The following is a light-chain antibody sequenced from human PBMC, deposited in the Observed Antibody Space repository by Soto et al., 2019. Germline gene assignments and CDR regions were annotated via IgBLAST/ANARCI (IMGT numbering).Light chain of an antibody. J-gene: IGKJ5*01. CDR1: QSVSSGY. V-gene: IGKV3-20*01. Sequence: EIVLTQSPGTLSLSTGERATLSCRAIQSVSSGYLAWYQQKPGQAPRLLIYGASTRATGIPDRFSGSGSGTDFTLTISRLEPEDFAVYYCQQYSSSPSITFGQGTRLEIK. CDR2: GAS. CDR3: QQYSSSPSIT.